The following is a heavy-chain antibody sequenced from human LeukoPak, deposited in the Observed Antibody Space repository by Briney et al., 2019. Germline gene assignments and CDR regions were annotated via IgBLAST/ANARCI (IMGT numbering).Heavy chain of an antibody. V-gene: IGHV3-73*01. CDR2: IRSKANSYAT. D-gene: IGHD3-10*01. J-gene: IGHJ4*02. CDR3: TRHSGSTVRGVIITFGY. Sequence: PGGSLRLSCAASGFTFSGSAMHWVRQASGKGLEWVGRIRSKANSYATAHAASVKGRFTISRDDSKNTAYLQMNSLKTEDTAVYYCTRHSGSTVRGVIITFGYWGQGTLVTVSS. CDR1: GFTFSGSA.